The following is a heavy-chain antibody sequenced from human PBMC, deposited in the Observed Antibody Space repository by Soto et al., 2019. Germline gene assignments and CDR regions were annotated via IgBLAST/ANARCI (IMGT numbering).Heavy chain of an antibody. D-gene: IGHD3-10*01. CDR2: IGGSGGTK. CDR1: GFTFSSYE. CDR3: ARDCGGDVGQFLFPDGFDL. J-gene: IGHJ3*01. Sequence: GSLRLSCAASGFTFSSYEMNWVRQAPGKGLEWISYIGGSGGTKYSADSVKGRFTISRDNAQNSLYLQMNSLRAEDTAVYFCARDCGGDVGQFLFPDGFDLWGQGTMVTVSS. V-gene: IGHV3-48*03.